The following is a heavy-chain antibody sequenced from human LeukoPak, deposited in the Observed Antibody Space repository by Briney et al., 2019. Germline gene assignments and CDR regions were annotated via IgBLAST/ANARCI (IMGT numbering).Heavy chain of an antibody. CDR2: ISGSGGST. CDR3: AKDGYGSGSYYKGGVDY. J-gene: IGHJ4*02. V-gene: IGHV3-23*01. Sequence: PGGSLRLSCAASGFTFSSYAMSWVRQAPGKGLEWVSAISGSGGSTYYADSVKGRSTISRDNSKNTLYLQMNSLRAEDTAVYYCAKDGYGSGSYYKGGVDYWGQGTLVTVSS. CDR1: GFTFSSYA. D-gene: IGHD3-10*01.